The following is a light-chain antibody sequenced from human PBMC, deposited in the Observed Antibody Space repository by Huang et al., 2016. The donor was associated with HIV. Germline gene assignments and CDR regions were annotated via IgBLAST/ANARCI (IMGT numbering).Light chain of an antibody. CDR1: QSVNRY. CDR3: QQGYTMPWT. J-gene: IGKJ1*01. Sequence: DIQMTQSPSSLSASVGDRVTISCRASQSVNRYLYWYQQKPGKAPRLLFTAASSLQSGVPSRFSGSGSGTDFTLTISSLQPEDFATYYCQQGYTMPWTFGQGTKVELK. CDR2: AAS. V-gene: IGKV1-39*01.